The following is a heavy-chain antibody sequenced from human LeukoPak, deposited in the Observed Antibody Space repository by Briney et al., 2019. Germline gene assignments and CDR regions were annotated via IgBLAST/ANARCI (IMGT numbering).Heavy chain of an antibody. Sequence: PGGSLRLSCAASGFTVSSNYMSWVRQAPGKGLEWVSVIYSGGSTYYADSVKGRFTISRDNSKNTLYLQMNRLRAEDTAVYYCARDFLSSYGMDVWGQGTTVTVSS. V-gene: IGHV3-66*01. CDR1: GFTVSSNY. CDR2: IYSGGST. CDR3: ARDFLSSYGMDV. J-gene: IGHJ6*02.